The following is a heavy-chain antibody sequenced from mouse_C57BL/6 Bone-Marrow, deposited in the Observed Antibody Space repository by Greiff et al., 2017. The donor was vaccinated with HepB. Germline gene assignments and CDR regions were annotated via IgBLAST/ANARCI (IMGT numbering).Heavy chain of an antibody. D-gene: IGHD2-1*01. CDR3: TTWSLYGNYGAWFAY. J-gene: IGHJ3*01. Sequence: VQLKESGAELVRPGASVKLSCTASGFNIKDDYMHWVKQRPEQGLEWIGWIDPENGDTEYASKFQGKATITADTSSNTAYLQLSSLTSEDTAVYYCTTWSLYGNYGAWFAYWGQGTLVTVSA. CDR2: IDPENGDT. V-gene: IGHV14-4*01. CDR1: GFNIKDDY.